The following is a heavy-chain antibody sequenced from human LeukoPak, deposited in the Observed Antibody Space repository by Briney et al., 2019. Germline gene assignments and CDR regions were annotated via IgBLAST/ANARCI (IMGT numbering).Heavy chain of an antibody. CDR1: GFTFSSYG. V-gene: IGHV3-30*03. D-gene: IGHD6-13*01. Sequence: GGSLRLSCAASGFTFSSYGMHWVRQAPGKGLEWVAVISYDGSNKYYADSVKGRFTISRDNSKNTLYLQMNSLRAEDTAVYYCARDNWAGYSSSWYPDAFDIWGQGTMVTVSS. CDR3: ARDNWAGYSSSWYPDAFDI. J-gene: IGHJ3*02. CDR2: ISYDGSNK.